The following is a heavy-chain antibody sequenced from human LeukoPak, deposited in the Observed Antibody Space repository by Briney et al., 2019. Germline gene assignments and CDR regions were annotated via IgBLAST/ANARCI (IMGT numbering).Heavy chain of an antibody. D-gene: IGHD6-6*01. CDR2: MNPNSGDT. J-gene: IGHJ4*02. V-gene: IGHV1-8*03. CDR1: GYTFTSYD. CDR3: ARRGRSSNYFDY. Sequence: ASVKVSCKASGYTFTSYDINWVRQATGQGLEWMGWMNPNSGDTGYVQRFQGRVTITRNTSISTAYMELSSLRSEDTAVYYCARRGRSSNYFDYWGQGTLVTVSS.